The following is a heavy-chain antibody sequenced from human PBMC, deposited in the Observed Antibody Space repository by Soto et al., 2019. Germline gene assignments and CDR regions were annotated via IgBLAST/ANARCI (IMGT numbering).Heavy chain of an antibody. Sequence: ASVKVSCTASRYTFTSYHLHWVRQAPGQGLQWMGIHNASGASTSYAQKFQGRVTMTRDTSTSTVYMELSSLRSEDTAVYYCARDRIMVARDRGMDVWSQGTKVTVSS. V-gene: IGHV1-46*01. D-gene: IGHD2-8*01. CDR1: RYTFTSYH. J-gene: IGHJ6*02. CDR3: ARDRIMVARDRGMDV. CDR2: HNASGAST.